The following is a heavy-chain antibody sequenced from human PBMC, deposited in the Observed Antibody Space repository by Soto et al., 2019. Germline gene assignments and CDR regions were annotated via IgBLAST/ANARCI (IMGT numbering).Heavy chain of an antibody. D-gene: IGHD3-16*01. V-gene: IGHV4-34*01. J-gene: IGHJ4*02. Sequence: QVQLQQWGAGLLKPSETLSLTCAVYGGSFSGYYWSWIRRPPGKGLEGIGESNHSRKTNYSPTLNSRVTISIDTSKNQFSLKLSAVTAADTAVYDCARRKYYDYVWGSRTDFFDYWGQGTLVTVSS. CDR1: GGSFSGYY. CDR2: SNHSRKT. CDR3: ARRKYYDYVWGSRTDFFDY.